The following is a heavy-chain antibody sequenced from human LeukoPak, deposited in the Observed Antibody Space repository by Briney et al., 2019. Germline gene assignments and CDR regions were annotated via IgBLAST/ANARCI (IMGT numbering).Heavy chain of an antibody. CDR1: GDSFTSVTDY. CDR3: ARVPPNWLGAFDI. V-gene: IGHV4-61*01. J-gene: IGHJ3*02. D-gene: IGHD3-10*01. CDR2: IYYSGST. Sequence: PSETLSLTCTVSGDSFTSVTDYWAWIRQPPGKGLEWIGYIYYSGSTNYNPSLKSRVTISVDTSKNQFSLKLSSVTAADTAVYYCARVPPNWLGAFDIWGQGTMVTVSS.